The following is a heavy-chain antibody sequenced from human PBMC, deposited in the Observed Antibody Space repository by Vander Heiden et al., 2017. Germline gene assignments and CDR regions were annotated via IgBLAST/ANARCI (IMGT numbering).Heavy chain of an antibody. D-gene: IGHD3-10*01. CDR1: GGTFSSYA. Sequence: QVQLVQSGAEVKKPGSSVTVSCKASGGTFSSYAISWVRQAPGQGLEWMGGIIPIFGTATYAQKFQGRVTITADKSTSTAYMELSSLRSEDTAVYYCARAGYYYGGDAFDIWGQGTMVTVSS. V-gene: IGHV1-69*06. J-gene: IGHJ3*02. CDR3: ARAGYYYGGDAFDI. CDR2: IIPIFGTA.